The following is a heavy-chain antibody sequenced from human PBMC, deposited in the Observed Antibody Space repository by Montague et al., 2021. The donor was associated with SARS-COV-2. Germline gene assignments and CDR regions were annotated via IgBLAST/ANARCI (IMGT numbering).Heavy chain of an antibody. CDR2: IYQGATT. CDR1: RESIMSTNW. D-gene: IGHD2-8*02. Sequence: SETLSLTCAVSRESIMSTNWSSWVRPPPGKLLEWVGEIYQGATTNYKPSMKSRVTMSIDTSKNQFSLELNSVTAADTALFYCVSARGLDTRPLVWGQGALVIVSP. CDR3: VSARGLDTRPLV. J-gene: IGHJ1*01. V-gene: IGHV4-4*02.